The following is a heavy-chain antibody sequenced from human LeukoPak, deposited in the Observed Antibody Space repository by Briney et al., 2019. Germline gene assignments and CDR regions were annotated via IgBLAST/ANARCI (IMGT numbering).Heavy chain of an antibody. CDR2: ISGSGGST. J-gene: IGHJ5*02. CDR3: AKLAGYDFWSGKNWFDP. CDR1: GFTFSSYA. D-gene: IGHD3-3*01. V-gene: IGHV3-23*01. Sequence: GGSLRLSCAASGFTFSSYAMSWVRQAPGKGLEWVSAISGSGGSTYYADSVKGRFTISRDNSKNTLHLQMNSLRAEDTAVYYCAKLAGYDFWSGKNWFDPWGQGTLVTVSS.